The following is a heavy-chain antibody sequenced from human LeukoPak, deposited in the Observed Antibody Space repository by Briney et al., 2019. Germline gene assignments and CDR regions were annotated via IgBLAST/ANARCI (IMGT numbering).Heavy chain of an antibody. J-gene: IGHJ5*02. D-gene: IGHD4-17*01. CDR2: IHTSGDT. V-gene: IGHV3-53*01. CDR3: IVFGDSNH. CDR1: GFTFSSFW. Sequence: GGSLRLSCAASGFTFSSFWMSWVRQAPGKGLEWVSAIHTSGDTCYADSVKGRFTISRDTSKNTLYLQINSLRVEDTAVYYCIVFGDSNHWGQGTLATVSS.